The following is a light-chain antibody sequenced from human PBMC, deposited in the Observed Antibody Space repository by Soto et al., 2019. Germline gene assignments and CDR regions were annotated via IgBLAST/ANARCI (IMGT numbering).Light chain of an antibody. J-gene: IGKJ1*01. CDR1: QGIRNF. V-gene: IGKV1-5*03. Sequence: DIQMTQSPSSLSVSGGDRVTITFRASQGIRNFLAWYQQKPGKAPKLLIYKASTLESGVPSRFSGSGSGTEFTLTISSLQSEDFAVYYCQQYSSYRTFGQGTKVDIK. CDR3: QQYSSYRT. CDR2: KAS.